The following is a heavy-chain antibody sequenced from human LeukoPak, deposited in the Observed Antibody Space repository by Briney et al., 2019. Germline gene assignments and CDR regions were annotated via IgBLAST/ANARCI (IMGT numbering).Heavy chain of an antibody. CDR3: AREIYSSSWYYDY. D-gene: IGHD6-13*01. CDR2: ISSSSSYI. Sequence: GGSLRLSCAASGFTFSSYSMNWVRQAPGKGLEWVSSISSSSSYIYYADSVKGRFTISRDNAKNSLYLQMNSLRADDAAVYYCAREIYSSSWYYDYWGQGTLVTVSS. J-gene: IGHJ4*02. V-gene: IGHV3-21*04. CDR1: GFTFSSYS.